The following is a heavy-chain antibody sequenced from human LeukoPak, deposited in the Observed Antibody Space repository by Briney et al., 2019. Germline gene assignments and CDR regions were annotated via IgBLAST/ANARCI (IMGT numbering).Heavy chain of an antibody. V-gene: IGHV3-49*03. J-gene: IGHJ4*02. Sequence: GGSLRLSCTASGFTFGDYAMSWFRQAPGKGLEWVSFIRSKSHGGTTEYAASVKGRFTISRDDSKSIAYLQMNSLKTEDTAVYYCSIYTMNWGQGTLVTVSS. CDR3: SIYTMN. CDR2: IRSKSHGGTT. CDR1: GFTFGDYA. D-gene: IGHD3-22*01.